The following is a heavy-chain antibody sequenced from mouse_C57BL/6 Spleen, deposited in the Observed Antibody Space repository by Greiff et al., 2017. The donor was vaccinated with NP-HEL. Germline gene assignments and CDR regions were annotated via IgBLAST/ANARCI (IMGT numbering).Heavy chain of an antibody. Sequence: VQLQQPGAELVMPGASVKLSCKASGYTFTSYWMHWVKQRPGQGLEWIGEIDPSDSYTNYNQKFKGKSTLTVDKSSSTAYLQLSSLTSEDSAVYYCARWGLPHYFDYWGQGTTLTVSS. CDR1: GYTFTSYW. D-gene: IGHD2-4*01. V-gene: IGHV1-69*01. CDR2: IDPSDSYT. J-gene: IGHJ2*01. CDR3: ARWGLPHYFDY.